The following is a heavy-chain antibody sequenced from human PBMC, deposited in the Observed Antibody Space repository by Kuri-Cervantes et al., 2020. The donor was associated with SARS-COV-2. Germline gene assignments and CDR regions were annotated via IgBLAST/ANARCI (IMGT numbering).Heavy chain of an antibody. CDR2: MSPNSGKT. V-gene: IGHV1-8*03. J-gene: IGHJ5*02. CDR1: GYTFTSHD. CDR3: ARDPLVVVPAAIEFDP. D-gene: IGHD2-2*01. Sequence: ASVKVSCKASGYTFTSHDIKWVRQATGQGLEWMGWMSPNSGKTAYAQKFQGRVTIVSTAYMELSSLRSEDTAVYYCARDPLVVVPAAIEFDPWGQGTLVTVSS.